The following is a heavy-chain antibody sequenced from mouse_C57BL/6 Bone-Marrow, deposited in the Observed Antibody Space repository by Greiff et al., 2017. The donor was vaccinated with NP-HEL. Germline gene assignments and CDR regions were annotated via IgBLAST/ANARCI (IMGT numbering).Heavy chain of an antibody. CDR1: GFTFSDYG. J-gene: IGHJ4*01. CDR2: ISNLAYSI. D-gene: IGHD2-2*01. V-gene: IGHV5-15*01. Sequence: DVELVESGGGLVQPGGSLKLSCAASGFTFSDYGMAWVRQAPRKGPEWVAFISNLAYSIYYADTVTGRFTISRENAKNTLYLEMSSLRSEDTAMYYCARVLWLRGGMDYWGQGTSVTVSS. CDR3: ARVLWLRGGMDY.